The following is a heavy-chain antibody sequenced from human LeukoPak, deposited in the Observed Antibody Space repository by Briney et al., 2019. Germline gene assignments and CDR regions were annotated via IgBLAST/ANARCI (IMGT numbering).Heavy chain of an antibody. D-gene: IGHD1-1*01. CDR3: VRFGLTSSLDY. Sequence: GESLKISRNISGYRLTNNWLGWMRQVPGKGLEWMGLIYPGDSDTRYSPSFQGQVTFSVDMSISTAYLQWSGLKTSDTAIYYCVRFGLTSSLDYWGQGTLVTVSS. CDR2: IYPGDSDT. J-gene: IGHJ4*02. V-gene: IGHV5-51*01. CDR1: GYRLTNNW.